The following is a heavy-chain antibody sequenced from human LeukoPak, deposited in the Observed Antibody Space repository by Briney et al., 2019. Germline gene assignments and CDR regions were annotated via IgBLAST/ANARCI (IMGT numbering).Heavy chain of an antibody. V-gene: IGHV1-24*01. CDR3: ATDSTTRVYYYGMDV. J-gene: IGHJ6*02. D-gene: IGHD5/OR15-5a*01. CDR2: FDPEDGET. Sequence: ASVKVPCKVSGYTLTELSMHWVRQAPGKGLEWMGGFDPEDGETIYAQKFQGRVTMTEDTSTDTAYMELSSLRSEDTAVYYCATDSTTRVYYYGMDVWGQGTTVTVSS. CDR1: GYTLTELS.